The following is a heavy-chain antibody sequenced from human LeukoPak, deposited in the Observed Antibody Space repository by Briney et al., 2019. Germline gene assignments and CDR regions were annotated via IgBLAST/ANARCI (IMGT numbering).Heavy chain of an antibody. CDR3: ARLVVVPAAPFDP. Sequence: PSETLSLTCNVSGGSISSYYWSWIRQPPGKALESIGYIYYSGSTNYNPSLKSRVTISVDTSKNQFSLKLSSVTAADTAVYYCARLVVVPAAPFDPWGQGTLVTVSS. CDR2: IYYSGST. D-gene: IGHD2-2*01. V-gene: IGHV4-59*08. CDR1: GGSISSYY. J-gene: IGHJ5*02.